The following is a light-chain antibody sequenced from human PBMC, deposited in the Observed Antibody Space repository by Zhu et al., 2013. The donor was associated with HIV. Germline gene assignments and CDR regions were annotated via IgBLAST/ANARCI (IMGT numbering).Light chain of an antibody. J-gene: IGKJ1*01. Sequence: EVVMTQFPATVSVSPGERVTLSCRASQSVSSKLAWYQQKFGQPPRLLIYDASARATGIPARFSGSGSGTEFTLTISSLQSEDFAVYYCQHYKTALRTFGQGTKVEIK. CDR3: QHYKTALRT. CDR2: DAS. V-gene: IGKV3-15*01. CDR1: QSVSSK.